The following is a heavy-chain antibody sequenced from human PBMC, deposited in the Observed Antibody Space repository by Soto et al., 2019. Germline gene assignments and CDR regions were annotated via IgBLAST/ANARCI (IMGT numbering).Heavy chain of an antibody. J-gene: IGHJ4*02. CDR2: IIPMFGTA. D-gene: IGHD5-18*01. Sequence: VQLVQSGAGVKKPESSVKVSCKAPGGTFSTYAISWVRQAPGQGLEWMGGIIPMFGTANYAQRFQDRVTITADESTNTVYMELSSLRSEDTAVYFCASGIQLWLRRINNGYSGWGQGTLVTVSS. CDR1: GGTFSTYA. V-gene: IGHV1-69*12. CDR3: ASGIQLWLRRINNGYSG.